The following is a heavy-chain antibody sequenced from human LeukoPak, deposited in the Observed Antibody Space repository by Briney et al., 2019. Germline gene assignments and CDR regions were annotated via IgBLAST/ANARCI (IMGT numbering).Heavy chain of an antibody. J-gene: IGHJ4*02. CDR2: I. V-gene: IGHV3-48*03. CDR3: VFCSNGVCY. Sequence: GGSLRLSCAASGFTFSSYEMNWVRQAPGKGLEWVSYIYYADSVKGRFTISRDNAKNSLYLQMNSLRAEDTAVYYCVFCSNGVCYWGQGTLVTVSS. D-gene: IGHD2-8*01. CDR1: GFTFSSYE.